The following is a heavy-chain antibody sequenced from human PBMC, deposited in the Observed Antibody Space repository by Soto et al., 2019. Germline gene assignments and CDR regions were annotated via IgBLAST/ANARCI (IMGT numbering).Heavy chain of an antibody. CDR3: ARDAPKTNDYYYYGMDV. Sequence: ASVKVSCKASGYTFTSYGISWVRQAPGQGLEWMGWISAYNGNTNYAQKLQGRVTMTTDTSTSTAYMELRSLRSDDTAVYYCARDAPKTNDYYYYGMDVWGQGTTVT. CDR1: GYTFTSYG. V-gene: IGHV1-18*01. J-gene: IGHJ6*02. D-gene: IGHD1-1*01. CDR2: ISAYNGNT.